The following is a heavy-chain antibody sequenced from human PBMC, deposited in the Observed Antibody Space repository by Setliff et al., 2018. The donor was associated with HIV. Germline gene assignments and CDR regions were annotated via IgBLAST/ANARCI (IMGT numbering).Heavy chain of an antibody. V-gene: IGHV4-4*08. CDR2: IYPIGSPDYPSGNT. J-gene: IGHJ4*02. CDR3: TGDYNSGSHSFDF. CDR1: GGSISSYY. Sequence: SETLSLTCTVSGGSISSYYWSWIRQSPGKGLEWIGYIYPIGSPDYPSGNTVYNPSFRSRVTLSLDTSKNQFSLKLTSVTAADAAVYYCTGDYNSGSHSFDFWGQGTPVTVSS. D-gene: IGHD3-10*01.